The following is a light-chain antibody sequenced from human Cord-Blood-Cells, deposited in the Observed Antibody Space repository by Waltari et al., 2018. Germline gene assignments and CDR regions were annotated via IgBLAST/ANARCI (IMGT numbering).Light chain of an antibody. CDR1: SSNIGAGYD. J-gene: IGLJ2*01. Sequence: QSVLTQPPSVSGAPGQRVTISCPGNSSNIGAGYDVNWYQQLPGTAPKLLIYGNSNRPSGVPDRFSGSKSGTSASLAITGLQAEDEADYYCQSYDSSLSVVFGGGTKLTVL. V-gene: IGLV1-40*01. CDR3: QSYDSSLSVV. CDR2: GNS.